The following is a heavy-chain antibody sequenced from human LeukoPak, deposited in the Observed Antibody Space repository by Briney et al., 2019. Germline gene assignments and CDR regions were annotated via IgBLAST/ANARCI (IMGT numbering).Heavy chain of an antibody. CDR3: ARDLKDRRAPFDY. V-gene: IGHV3-30*03. Sequence: PGRSLRLSCAASEFSFSDSGMHWVRQAPGKGLEWVAVISYDGSGKYYADSVKGRFTISRDNSKQTLYLQMNGLRAEDTAVYYCARDLKDRRAPFDYWGQGTLVTVSS. J-gene: IGHJ4*02. D-gene: IGHD3-9*01. CDR2: ISYDGSGK. CDR1: EFSFSDSG.